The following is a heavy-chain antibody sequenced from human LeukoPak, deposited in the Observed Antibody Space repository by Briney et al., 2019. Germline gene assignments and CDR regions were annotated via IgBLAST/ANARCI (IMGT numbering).Heavy chain of an antibody. Sequence: GGSLRLSCAASGFTFSSYWMIWVRQAPGKGLEWVANIKQDGSEKYYVDSVKGRFTISRDNAKNSLYLQMNSLRAEDTAVYYCARIQYDSSGYCWRYYFDYWGQGTLVTVSS. CDR2: IKQDGSEK. CDR3: ARIQYDSSGYCWRYYFDY. CDR1: GFTFSSYW. V-gene: IGHV3-7*01. J-gene: IGHJ4*02. D-gene: IGHD3-22*01.